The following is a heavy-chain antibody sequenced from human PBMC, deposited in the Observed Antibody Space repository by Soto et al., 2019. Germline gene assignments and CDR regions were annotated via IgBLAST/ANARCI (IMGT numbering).Heavy chain of an antibody. CDR3: ARDRATVTDAFDI. CDR2: ISYDGSNK. V-gene: IGHV3-30-3*01. J-gene: IGHJ3*02. CDR1: GFTFSSYA. D-gene: IGHD4-17*01. Sequence: GGSLRLSCAASGFTFSSYAMHWVRQAPGKGLEWVAVISYDGSNKYYADSVKGRFTISRDNSKNTLYLQMNSLRAEDTAVYYCARDRATVTDAFDISGPGTILTVS.